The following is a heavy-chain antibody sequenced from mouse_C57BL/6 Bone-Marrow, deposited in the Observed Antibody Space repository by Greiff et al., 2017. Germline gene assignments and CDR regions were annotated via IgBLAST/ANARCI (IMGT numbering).Heavy chain of an antibody. J-gene: IGHJ3*01. Sequence: QVQLQQSGAELVKPGASVKLSCKASGYTFTSYWMHWVKQRPGQGLEWIGMIHPNSGSTNYNEKFKSKATLTVDKSSSTAYMQLSSLTSEDSAVYYCASGSSGYVFAYWGQGTLVTVSA. V-gene: IGHV1-64*01. CDR2: IHPNSGST. CDR1: GYTFTSYW. CDR3: ASGSSGYVFAY. D-gene: IGHD3-2*02.